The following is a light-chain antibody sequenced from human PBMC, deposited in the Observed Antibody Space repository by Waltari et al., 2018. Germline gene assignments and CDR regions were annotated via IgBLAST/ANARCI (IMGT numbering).Light chain of an antibody. CDR3: QAWDSSNVV. J-gene: IGLJ2*01. CDR2: QDY. Sequence: SYDLSQPPSVSVSPGQTASITCSGERFGSKFVCWYQQKSRQSPVLVMYQDYKRPSGIPERFSGSNSRTIATLTITGTQPMDEADYYCQAWDSSNVVFGGGTKLTVL. CDR1: RFGSKF. V-gene: IGLV3-1*01.